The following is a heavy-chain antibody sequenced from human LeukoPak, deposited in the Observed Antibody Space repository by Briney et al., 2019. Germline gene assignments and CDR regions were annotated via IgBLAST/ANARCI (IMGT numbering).Heavy chain of an antibody. V-gene: IGHV4-34*01. D-gene: IGHD6-19*01. J-gene: IGHJ4*02. CDR3: ARGLHSRVAGTRFDY. CDR1: GGSFSGYY. CDR2: INHSGST. Sequence: SETLSLTCAVYGGSFSGYYWSWIRQPPGEGLEWIGEINHSGSTNYNPSLKSRVTISVDTSKNQFSLKLSSVTAADTAVYYCARGLHSRVAGTRFDYWGQGTLVTVSS.